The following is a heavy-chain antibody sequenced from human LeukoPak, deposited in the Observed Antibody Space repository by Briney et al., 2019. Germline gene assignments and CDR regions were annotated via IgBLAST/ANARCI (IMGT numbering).Heavy chain of an antibody. CDR2: IWYDGSNK. D-gene: IGHD2-15*01. V-gene: IGHV3-33*01. CDR3: ARDPYCSGGSCYSGY. J-gene: IGHJ4*02. CDR1: GFTFSSYG. Sequence: GGSLRLSCAASGFTFSSYGMHWVRQAPGKGLEWVAVIWYDGSNKYYADSVKGRFTISRDNSKNTLYLQMNSLRAEDTAVYYCARDPYCSGGSCYSGYWGQGTLVTVSS.